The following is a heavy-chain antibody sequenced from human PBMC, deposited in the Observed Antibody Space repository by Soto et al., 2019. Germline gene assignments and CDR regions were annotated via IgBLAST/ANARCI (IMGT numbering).Heavy chain of an antibody. CDR2: IKQDGSEK. CDR1: GFTFSSYW. CDR3: ARLIPRYSSGPGDY. V-gene: IGHV3-7*05. J-gene: IGHJ4*02. Sequence: GGSLRLSCAASGFTFSSYWMSWVRQAPGKGLEWVANIKQDGSEKYYVDSVKGRFTISRDKAKNSLYLQMNSLGAEDTAVYYCARLIPRYSSGPGDYWGQGTLVTVSS. D-gene: IGHD6-19*01.